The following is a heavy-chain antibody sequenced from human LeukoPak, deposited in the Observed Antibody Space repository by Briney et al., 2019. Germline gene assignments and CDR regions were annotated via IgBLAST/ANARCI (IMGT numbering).Heavy chain of an antibody. CDR3: NCGTAFDY. D-gene: IGHD1-1*01. CDR2: ISTSGETT. J-gene: IGHJ4*02. Sequence: GGSLRLSCAASGFTFSTYEMNWVRQAPGKGLEWVSYISTSGETTYYADSVKGRFTISRDNAKNSVYLQMTSLRAEDTAIYYCNCGTAFDYWGQGTRVTVSS. V-gene: IGHV3-48*03. CDR1: GFTFSTYE.